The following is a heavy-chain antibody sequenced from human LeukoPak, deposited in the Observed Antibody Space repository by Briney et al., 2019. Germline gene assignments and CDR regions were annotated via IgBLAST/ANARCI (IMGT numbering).Heavy chain of an antibody. Sequence: GGSLRLSCAASGFTFSSYSMNWVRQAPGKGLEWVSSISSSSSYIYYADSVKGRFTISRDNAKNSLYLQMNSLRAEDTAVYYCARPGYSSGWRGPVGYWGQGTLVTVSS. CDR1: GFTFSSYS. CDR2: ISSSSSYI. CDR3: ARPGYSSGWRGPVGY. D-gene: IGHD6-19*01. J-gene: IGHJ4*02. V-gene: IGHV3-21*01.